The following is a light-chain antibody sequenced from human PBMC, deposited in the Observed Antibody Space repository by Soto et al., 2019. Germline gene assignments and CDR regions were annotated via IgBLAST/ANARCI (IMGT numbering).Light chain of an antibody. CDR1: RSNIGSNS. CDR2: SNN. J-gene: IGLJ3*02. V-gene: IGLV1-44*01. CDR3: ASWDDSLNGWV. Sequence: QSVLTQPPSASGTPGQRVTISCSGSRSNIGSNSVNWYQQLPGTAPKLLIYSNNQRASGVPDRFSGSKSGTSASLAISGLQSEDEAEDDCASWDDSLNGWVFGGGTKLTVL.